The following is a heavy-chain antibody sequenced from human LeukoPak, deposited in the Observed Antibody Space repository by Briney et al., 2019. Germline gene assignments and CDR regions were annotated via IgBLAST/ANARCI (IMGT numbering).Heavy chain of an antibody. CDR1: GGSISSSSYY. CDR2: ISGSGGNM. V-gene: IGHV3-23*01. J-gene: IGHJ4*02. CDR3: AKGGSWYRPTFFDT. Sequence: ETLSLTCTVSGGSISSSSYYWGWIRQPPGKGLEWVSTISGSGGNMYYADSVKGRFTISRDNSKNKLYLQMNSLRVEDTAVYYCAKGGSWYRPTFFDTWGQGTLVSVSS. D-gene: IGHD6-13*01.